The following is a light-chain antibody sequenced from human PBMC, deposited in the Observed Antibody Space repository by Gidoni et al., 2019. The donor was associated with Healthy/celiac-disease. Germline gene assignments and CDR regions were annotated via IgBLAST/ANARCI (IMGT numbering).Light chain of an antibody. J-gene: IGKJ3*01. Sequence: DIQMIQSPSTLSASVGDRVTITCRASQSISSWLAWYQQKPGKAPKLLIYKASSLESGVPSRFSGSGSGTEFTLTISSLQPDDFATYYCQQYNSYLFTFGPGTKVDIK. CDR2: KAS. CDR1: QSISSW. V-gene: IGKV1-5*03. CDR3: QQYNSYLFT.